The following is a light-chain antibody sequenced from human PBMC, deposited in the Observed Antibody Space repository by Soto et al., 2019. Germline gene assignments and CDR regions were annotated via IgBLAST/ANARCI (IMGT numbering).Light chain of an antibody. J-gene: IGKJ1*01. Sequence: IVMNQPPLSLSVTPGQPASISCKSSQSLLQSDGNTYLYWYLQKPGQPPQLLIYAVSNRFSGVPDRFSRSGSGRDFTLESSRVEAEDVGVYYCMQSIQLPRTFGQGTKVDIK. CDR3: MQSIQLPRT. V-gene: IGKV2D-29*01. CDR1: QSLLQSDGNTY. CDR2: AVS.